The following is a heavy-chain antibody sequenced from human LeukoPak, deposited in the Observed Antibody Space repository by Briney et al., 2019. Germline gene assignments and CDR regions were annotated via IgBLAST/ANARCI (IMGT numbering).Heavy chain of an antibody. Sequence: GGSLRRSCAASGLTFSSYAMHWLRQAPGKGLEYVSAISNDGSSTYYADSVKGRFTISRDNSKNTLYLPMGSLRAEDMAVYYCARGGEINCSGGSGYSYYYYYYMDVWGKGTTVTASS. CDR2: ISNDGSST. CDR3: ARGGEINCSGGSGYSYYYYYYMDV. J-gene: IGHJ6*03. CDR1: GLTFSSYA. D-gene: IGHD2-15*01. V-gene: IGHV3-64*02.